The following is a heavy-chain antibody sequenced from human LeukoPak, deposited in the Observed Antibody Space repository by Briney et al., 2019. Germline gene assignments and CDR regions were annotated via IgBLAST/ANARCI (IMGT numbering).Heavy chain of an antibody. CDR2: ISYDGSNK. CDR3: ARDVGGVSSDAFDI. D-gene: IGHD3-16*01. J-gene: IGHJ3*02. V-gene: IGHV3-30-3*01. CDR1: GFTFSSYA. Sequence: GGSLRLSCAASGFTFSSYAMHWVRQAPGKGLEWVAVISYDGSNKYYADSVKGRFTISRDNSKNTLYLQMNSLRAEDTAVYYCARDVGGVSSDAFDIWGQGTMVTVSS.